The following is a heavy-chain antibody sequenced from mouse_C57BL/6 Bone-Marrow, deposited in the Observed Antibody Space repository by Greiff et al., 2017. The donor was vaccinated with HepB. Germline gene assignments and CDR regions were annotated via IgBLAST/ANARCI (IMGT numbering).Heavy chain of an antibody. CDR2: ISSGGSYT. D-gene: IGHD2-3*01. Sequence: DVHLVESGGDLVKPGGSLKLSCAASGFTFSSYGMSWVRQTPDKRLEWVATISSGGSYTYYPDSVKGRFTISRDNAKNTLYLQMSSLKSEDTAMYYCARRGYDGYYYAMDYWGQGTSVTVSS. CDR3: ARRGYDGYYYAMDY. J-gene: IGHJ4*01. CDR1: GFTFSSYG. V-gene: IGHV5-6*01.